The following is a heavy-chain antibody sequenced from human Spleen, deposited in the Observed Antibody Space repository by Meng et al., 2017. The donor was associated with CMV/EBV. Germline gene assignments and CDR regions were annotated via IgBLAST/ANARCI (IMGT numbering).Heavy chain of an antibody. D-gene: IGHD1-26*01. J-gene: IGHJ4*02. CDR2: ISSSGATI. V-gene: IGHV3-11*01. CDR3: ARRAGSFMSLYYFDW. CDR1: GHTYSDAY. Sequence: LSLTCTVSGHTYSDAYMNWIRQAPGKGLEWLSSISSSGATITYADSVKGRFTISRDNAQNSLYLQMSGLRVDDTAVYFCARRAGSFMSLYYFDWWGQGTLVTVSS.